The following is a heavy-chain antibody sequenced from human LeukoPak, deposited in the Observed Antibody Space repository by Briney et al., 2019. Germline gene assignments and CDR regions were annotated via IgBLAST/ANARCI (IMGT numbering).Heavy chain of an antibody. CDR2: ISSTRSPI. D-gene: IGHD2/OR15-2a*01. V-gene: IGHV3-48*01. J-gene: IGHJ4*02. Sequence: PGGSLRLSCAASGFTFSSYCMNWVRQAPGKGLEWVSYISSTRSPIHYADSVKGRFTISRDNAKNSLYLQMNSLRAEDTAVYYCATESIPDYWGQGTLVTVSP. CDR3: ATESIPDY. CDR1: GFTFSSYC.